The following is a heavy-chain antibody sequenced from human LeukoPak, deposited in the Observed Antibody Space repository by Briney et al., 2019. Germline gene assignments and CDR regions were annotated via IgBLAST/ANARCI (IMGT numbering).Heavy chain of an antibody. CDR2: IIPILGIA. CDR1: GGTFSSYA. Sequence: ASVKVSCKASGGTFSSYAISWVRQAPGQGLEWMGRIIPILGIANYAQKFQGRVTITADKSTSTAYMELSSLRAEDTAVYYCARDRARAGMDVWGQGTTVTVSS. J-gene: IGHJ6*02. CDR3: ARDRARAGMDV. V-gene: IGHV1-69*04.